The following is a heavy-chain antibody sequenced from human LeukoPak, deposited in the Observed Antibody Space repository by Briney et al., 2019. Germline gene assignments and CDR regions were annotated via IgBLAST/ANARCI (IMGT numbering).Heavy chain of an antibody. D-gene: IGHD1-1*01. CDR2: INPSSGGT. CDR3: AREGYPSRAFDI. J-gene: IGHJ3*02. CDR1: GYTFTGYY. V-gene: IGHV1-2*02. Sequence: ASVKVSCKASGYTFTGYYMHWVRQAPGQGLEWMGWINPSSGGTNYAQKFHGRVTMTRDTSISTVYMELSRLRSDDTAVYYCAREGYPSRAFDIWGQGTMVTVSS.